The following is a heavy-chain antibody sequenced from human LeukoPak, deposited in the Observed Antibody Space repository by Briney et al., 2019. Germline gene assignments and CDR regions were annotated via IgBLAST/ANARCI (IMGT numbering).Heavy chain of an antibody. J-gene: IGHJ4*02. CDR1: GFTFSSYG. CDR3: ARDLDRYCSSSSCHSADY. Sequence: GRSLRLSCAASGFTFSSYGMHWVRQAPGKGLEWVAVIWYDGSNKYYADSVKGRFTISRDNSKNTLYLQMNSLRVEDTAVYYCARDLDRYCSSSSCHSADYWGQGTLVTVSS. D-gene: IGHD2-2*01. CDR2: IWYDGSNK. V-gene: IGHV3-33*01.